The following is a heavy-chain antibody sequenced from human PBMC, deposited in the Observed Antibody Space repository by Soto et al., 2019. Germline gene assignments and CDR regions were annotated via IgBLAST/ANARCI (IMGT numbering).Heavy chain of an antibody. D-gene: IGHD3-10*01. CDR2: IGGSGDDT. J-gene: IGHJ4*02. V-gene: IGHV3-23*01. CDR1: GFTFSSCA. Sequence: VQVLESGGGLVQPGGSLRLSCAASGFTFSSCAMSWVRQAPGKGLEWVSGIGGSGDDTEYTDSVKGRFTISRDNSKNTLYLQMNSLRAEDTALYYCAKESYNRRTDVDYWGQGTLVTVSS. CDR3: AKESYNRRTDVDY.